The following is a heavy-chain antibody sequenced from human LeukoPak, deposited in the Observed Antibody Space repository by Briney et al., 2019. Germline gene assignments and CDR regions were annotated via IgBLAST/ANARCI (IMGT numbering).Heavy chain of an antibody. Sequence: GASVKVSCKASGGTFISYAISWVRQAPGQGLEWMGGIIPIFGTANYAQKFQGRVTITADESTSTAYMELSSLRSEDTAVYYCARDRGTTGMNRNYYYYGMDVWGQGTTVTVSS. V-gene: IGHV1-69*13. CDR2: IIPIFGTA. J-gene: IGHJ6*02. D-gene: IGHD1-1*01. CDR1: GGTFISYA. CDR3: ARDRGTTGMNRNYYYYGMDV.